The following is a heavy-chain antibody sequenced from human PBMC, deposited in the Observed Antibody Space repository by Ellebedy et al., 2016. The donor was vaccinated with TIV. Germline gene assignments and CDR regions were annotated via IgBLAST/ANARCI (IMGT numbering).Heavy chain of an antibody. CDR3: ARDYYGSGSYSSD. Sequence: GESLKISCAASGFSFTSFAMHWVRQAPGKGLEWVGVIWYDGTDQYYSDSVKGRFTMSRDNSKKMLYLEMNSLRAEDTAVYYCARDYYGSGSYSSDWGQGTLVTVSS. CDR1: GFSFTSFA. V-gene: IGHV3-33*01. J-gene: IGHJ4*02. D-gene: IGHD3-10*01. CDR2: IWYDGTDQ.